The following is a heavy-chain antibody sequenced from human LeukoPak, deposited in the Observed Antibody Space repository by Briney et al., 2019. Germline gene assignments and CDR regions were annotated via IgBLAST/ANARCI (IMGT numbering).Heavy chain of an antibody. CDR2: ISSSSSTI. CDR1: GFTFSSYS. Sequence: RGSLRLSRAASGFTFSSYSMNWVRQAPGKGLEWVSYISSSSSTIYYADSVKGRFTISRDNAKNSLYLQMNSLRAEDTAVYYCARDLEGYSGAFDYWGQGTLVTVSS. D-gene: IGHD4-11*01. V-gene: IGHV3-48*01. J-gene: IGHJ4*02. CDR3: ARDLEGYSGAFDY.